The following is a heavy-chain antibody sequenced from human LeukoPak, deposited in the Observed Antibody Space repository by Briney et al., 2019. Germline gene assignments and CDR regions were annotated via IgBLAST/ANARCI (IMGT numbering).Heavy chain of an antibody. D-gene: IGHD5-18*01. V-gene: IGHV1-2*02. CDR1: GYTFTVYY. Sequence: ASVKVSCKASGYTFTVYYMHWVRQAPGQGLEWMGWINPNGGGTKCAQKFQGRVTMTRDTSISTAYMELSRLRSDDTAVYYCARDGQTLGYGYWGQGTLVTVS. CDR3: ARDGQTLGYGY. CDR2: INPNGGGT. J-gene: IGHJ4*02.